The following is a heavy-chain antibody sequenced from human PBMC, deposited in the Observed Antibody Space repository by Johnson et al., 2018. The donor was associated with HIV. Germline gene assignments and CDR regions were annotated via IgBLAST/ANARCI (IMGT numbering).Heavy chain of an antibody. V-gene: IGHV3-9*01. CDR3: AKEGLRSSLRSGDAFDI. J-gene: IGHJ3*02. CDR1: GFTFDDYA. Sequence: VQVVESGGGLVQPGRSLRLSCAASGFTFDDYAMHWVRPAPGKGLEWVSGISWNSGNIGYAASVKGRFTISRDNSKNTLYLQMNSLRAEDTAVYYCAKEGLRSSLRSGDAFDIWGQGTMVTVSS. D-gene: IGHD6-6*01. CDR2: ISWNSGNI.